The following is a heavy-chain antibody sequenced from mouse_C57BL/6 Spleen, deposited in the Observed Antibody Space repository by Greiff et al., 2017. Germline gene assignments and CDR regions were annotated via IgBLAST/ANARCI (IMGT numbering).Heavy chain of an antibody. CDR1: GFTFSDYG. V-gene: IGHV5-17*01. CDR2: ISSGSSTI. CDR3: ARDGDYGGWFAY. Sequence: EVQVVESGGGLVKPGGSLKLSCAASGFTFSDYGMHWVRQAPEKGLEWVAYISSGSSTIYYADTVKGRFTISRDNAKNTLFLQMTSLRSEDTAMYYCARDGDYGGWFAYWGQGTLVTVSA. D-gene: IGHD2-4*01. J-gene: IGHJ3*01.